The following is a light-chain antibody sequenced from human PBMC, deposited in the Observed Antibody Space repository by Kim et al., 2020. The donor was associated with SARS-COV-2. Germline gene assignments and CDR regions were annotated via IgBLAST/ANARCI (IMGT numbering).Light chain of an antibody. CDR1: GHRNYY. CDR3: NCRDSDSSHLRV. CDR2: AKD. J-gene: IGLJ3*02. Sequence: LEQAARVKSKGHGHRNYYANWYRQKPNQTHILHIYAKDNQPSPIPGRFSGSSSKNTDTLTITGAQAEDEADDYCNCRDSDSSHLRVFGGGTQLTVL. V-gene: IGLV3-19*01.